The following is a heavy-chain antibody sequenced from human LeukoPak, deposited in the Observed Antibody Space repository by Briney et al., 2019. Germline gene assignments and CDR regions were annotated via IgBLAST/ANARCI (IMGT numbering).Heavy chain of an antibody. J-gene: IGHJ4*02. CDR2: IYPGDSDT. V-gene: IGHV5-51*01. Sequence: SPLISSRTSGYNSTSYWIASWLQMPGKGVEWMGIIYPGDSDTRYSPSFQGQVAVSADKSISTVYLQLSSLKASDTAMYYCSRPDLGIWGQGTLVTVSS. D-gene: IGHD7-27*01. CDR3: SRPDLGI. CDR1: GYNSTSYW.